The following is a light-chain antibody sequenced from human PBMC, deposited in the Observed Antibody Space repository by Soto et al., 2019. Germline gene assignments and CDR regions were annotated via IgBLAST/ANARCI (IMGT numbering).Light chain of an antibody. J-gene: IGKJ4*01. CDR1: ESIGVW. CDR2: RAS. CDR3: QHYYDYPLT. Sequence: IQMTQSPSTLSASVGDRVTITCRASESIGVWLAWFQQKPGKAPKLLIYRASSLERGVPSRFSGTGSVTEFTLTISSLQPEDFGTYICQHYYDYPLTFGGGTRVEIK. V-gene: IGKV1-5*03.